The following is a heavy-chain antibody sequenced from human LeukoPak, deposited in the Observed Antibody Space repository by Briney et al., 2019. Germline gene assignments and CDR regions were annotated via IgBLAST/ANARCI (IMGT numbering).Heavy chain of an antibody. V-gene: IGHV3-74*01. D-gene: IGHD1-26*01. CDR1: GFIFTTNW. CDR2: MNGDGSIT. CDR3: VREGWGAPAD. J-gene: IGHJ4*02. Sequence: GGSLRLSCAASGFIFTTNWMQWVRQVPGKGLVWVSRMNGDGSITSCADSVKGRFTISRDNAKNTLYLQMNSLRVEDTAVYYCVREGWGAPADWGQGSLVTVSS.